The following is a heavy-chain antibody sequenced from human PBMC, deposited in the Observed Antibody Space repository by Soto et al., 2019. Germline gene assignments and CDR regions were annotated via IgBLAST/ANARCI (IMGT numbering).Heavy chain of an antibody. CDR3: ARDVSGSSRNQRHYYYYYMDV. V-gene: IGHV4-31*03. Sequence: QVQLQESGPGLVNPSQTLSLTCTVSGGSISSGGYYWSWIRQHTGKGLEWIGYIYYSGSTYYNPSLKSRVTISVDTSKNQFSLKLGSVTAADTAVYYCARDVSGSSRNQRHYYYYYMDVWGKGTTDTVSS. CDR2: IYYSGST. D-gene: IGHD3-16*02. CDR1: GGSISSGGYY. J-gene: IGHJ6*03.